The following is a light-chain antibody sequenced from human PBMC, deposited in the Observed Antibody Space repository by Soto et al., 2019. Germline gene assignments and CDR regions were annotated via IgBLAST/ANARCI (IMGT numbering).Light chain of an antibody. CDR2: DAS. CDR1: QDISNY. Sequence: DIQMTQSPSSLSASVGDRVTITCQASQDISNYLNWYQQKPGKAPKLLIFDASNVETGVPSRFSGSGSETDFTFTIHSLQPEDAATYYCQQYEDLPLTFGGGTKVGIK. V-gene: IGKV1-33*01. CDR3: QQYEDLPLT. J-gene: IGKJ4*01.